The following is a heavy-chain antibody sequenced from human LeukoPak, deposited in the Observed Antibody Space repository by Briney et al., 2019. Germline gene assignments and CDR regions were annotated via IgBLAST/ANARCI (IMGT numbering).Heavy chain of an antibody. Sequence: GASVKVSCKASGYTFTSYGISWVRQAPGQGLEWMGWISAYNGNTNYAQKLQGRVTMTTDTSTSTAYMELRSLRSDDTAVYYCARDLKGVKSSSWYEGVYWGQGTLVTVSS. D-gene: IGHD6-13*01. CDR2: ISAYNGNT. J-gene: IGHJ4*02. V-gene: IGHV1-18*01. CDR3: ARDLKGVKSSSWYEGVY. CDR1: GYTFTSYG.